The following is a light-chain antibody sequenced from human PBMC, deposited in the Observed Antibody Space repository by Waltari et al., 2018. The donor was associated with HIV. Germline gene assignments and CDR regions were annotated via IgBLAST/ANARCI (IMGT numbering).Light chain of an antibody. Sequence: QSGLTQPPSASGTPGQRLSISCAGNNSNIGSKFVFWYRQIPGAAPTLPVYRNNQRPSGVCDRFSGSRSGASASLVISGLRVEDEADYYCASWDDGLRGHVFGSGTTVSV. CDR3: ASWDDGLRGHV. J-gene: IGLJ1*01. V-gene: IGLV1-47*01. CDR2: RNN. CDR1: NSNIGSKF.